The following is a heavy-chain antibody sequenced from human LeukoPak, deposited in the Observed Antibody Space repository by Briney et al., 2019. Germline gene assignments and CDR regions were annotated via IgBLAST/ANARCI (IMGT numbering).Heavy chain of an antibody. D-gene: IGHD6-13*01. V-gene: IGHV6-1*01. J-gene: IGHJ6*03. Sequence: SQTLSLTCVISGDSVSSNSAAWNWIRQSPSRGLEWLGRTYYRSKWYNDYAVSVKSRLTINPDTSKNQFSLQLNSVTPEDAAVYYCASGSSSWYDPYYYYYMDVWGKGTTVTISS. CDR1: GDSVSSNSAA. CDR3: ASGSSSWYDPYYYYYMDV. CDR2: TYYRSKWYN.